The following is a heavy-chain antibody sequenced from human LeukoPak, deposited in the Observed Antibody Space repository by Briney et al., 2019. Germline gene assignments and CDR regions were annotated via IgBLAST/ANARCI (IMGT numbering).Heavy chain of an antibody. J-gene: IGHJ4*02. V-gene: IGHV3-23*01. CDR2: ISGSGGST. D-gene: IGHD6-13*01. CDR1: GFTFSSYG. CDR3: AKGLHSSSWYLVFDY. Sequence: GGSLRLSCAASGFTFSSYGTHWVRQAPGKGLEWVSAISGSGGSTYYADSVKGRFTISRDNSKNTLYLQMNSLRAEDTAVYYCAKGLHSSSWYLVFDYWGQGTLVTVSS.